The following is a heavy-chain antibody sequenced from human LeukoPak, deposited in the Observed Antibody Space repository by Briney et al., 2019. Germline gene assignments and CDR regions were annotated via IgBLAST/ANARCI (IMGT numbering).Heavy chain of an antibody. J-gene: IGHJ5*02. CDR2: IIPIFGTA. V-gene: IGHV1-69*05. D-gene: IGHD2-2*01. CDR3: ARDLGDCSSTSCYGSRFDP. CDR1: GGTFSSYA. Sequence: SVKVSCKASGGTFSSYAISWVRQAPGQGLEWMGGIIPIFGTANYAQKFQGRVTMTRDTSISTAYMELSRLRSDDTAVYYCARDLGDCSSTSCYGSRFDPWGQGTLVTVSS.